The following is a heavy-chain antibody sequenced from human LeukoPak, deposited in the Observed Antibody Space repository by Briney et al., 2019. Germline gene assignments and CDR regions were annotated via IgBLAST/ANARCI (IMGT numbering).Heavy chain of an antibody. V-gene: IGHV4-4*02. D-gene: IGHD6-13*01. J-gene: IGHJ3*02. CDR3: ARVGPYSSSWYVAFDI. CDR1: SGSISSNNW. Sequence: TSETLSLTCAVSSGSISSNNWWSWVRQPPGKGLEWIGEIYHSGSTTYNPSLRSRVTISVDKSKNQFSLKLSSVTAADTAVYYCARVGPYSSSWYVAFDIWGQGTMVTVSS. CDR2: IYHSGST.